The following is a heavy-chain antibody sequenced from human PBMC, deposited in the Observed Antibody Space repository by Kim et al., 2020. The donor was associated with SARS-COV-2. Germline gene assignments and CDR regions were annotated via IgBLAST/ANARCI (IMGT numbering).Heavy chain of an antibody. CDR3: ARDFGWYGITGTTGKFDP. D-gene: IGHD1-20*01. Sequence: GGSLRLSCAASGFTFSSYSMNWVRQAPGKGLEWVSSISSSSSYIYDAYSVKGRFTISIDNAENSRYLQMNIMRAEDTAVSYCARDFGWYGITGTTGKFDPWGQGTLVTVSS. J-gene: IGHJ5*02. CDR1: GFTFSSYS. CDR2: ISSSSSYI. V-gene: IGHV3-21*01.